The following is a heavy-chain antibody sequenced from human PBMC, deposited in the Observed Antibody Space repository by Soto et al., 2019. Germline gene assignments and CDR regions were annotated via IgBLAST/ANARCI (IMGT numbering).Heavy chain of an antibody. V-gene: IGHV4-39*01. CDR2: IYYSGST. CDR1: GGSISSSSYY. J-gene: IGHJ5*02. D-gene: IGHD3-3*02. CDR3: ASPKIAFYNWFDP. Sequence: SETLSLTCTVSGGSISSSSYYWGWIRQPPGKGLEWIGSIYYSGSTYYNQSLKSRVTISVDTSKNQFSLKLNSVTAADTAVYYCASPKIAFYNWFDPWGQGTLVTVSS.